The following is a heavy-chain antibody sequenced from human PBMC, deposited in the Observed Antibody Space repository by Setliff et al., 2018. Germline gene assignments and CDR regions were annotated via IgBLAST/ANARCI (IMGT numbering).Heavy chain of an antibody. D-gene: IGHD2-15*01. CDR3: ARTCSGSGCYAGLES. CDR2: IWDDGGNK. Sequence: PGGSLRLSCAASGFTFSTYRMHWVRQAPGKGLEWVAVIWDDGGNKYRADSVKGRFTISRDNSKNTLYLQMSSLRPEDTAVYYCARTCSGSGCYAGLESWGQGTPVTVSS. J-gene: IGHJ4*02. CDR1: GFTFSTYR. V-gene: IGHV3-33*08.